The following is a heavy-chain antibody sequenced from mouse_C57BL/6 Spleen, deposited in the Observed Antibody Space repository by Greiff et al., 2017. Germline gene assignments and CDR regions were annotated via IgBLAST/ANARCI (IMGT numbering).Heavy chain of an antibody. V-gene: IGHV5-4*01. CDR2: ISDGGSYT. CDR3: ARDPGTHFDY. J-gene: IGHJ2*01. CDR1: GFTFSSYA. Sequence: EVQGVESGGGLVKPGGSLKLSCAASGFTFSSYAMSWVRQTPEKRLEWVATISDGGSYTYYPDNVKGRFTISRDNAKNNLYLQMSHLKSEDTAMYYCARDPGTHFDYWGQGTTLTVSS. D-gene: IGHD4-1*01.